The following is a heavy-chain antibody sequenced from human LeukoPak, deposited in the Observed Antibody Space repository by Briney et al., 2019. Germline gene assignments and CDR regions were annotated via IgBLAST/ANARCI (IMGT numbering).Heavy chain of an antibody. D-gene: IGHD3-22*01. CDR2: IYTSGST. CDR3: ARESLGDSSGYYLLNYFDY. J-gene: IGHJ4*02. CDR1: GGSMSSGSYY. V-gene: IGHV4-61*02. Sequence: SDTLYLTYTVSGGSMSSGSYYWRWIRQPAGKGLEWIGRIYTSGSTNYNPSRESRVTISVDASNNQFSLKLSSVTAADTAVYYCARESLGDSSGYYLLNYFDYWGQGTLVTVSS.